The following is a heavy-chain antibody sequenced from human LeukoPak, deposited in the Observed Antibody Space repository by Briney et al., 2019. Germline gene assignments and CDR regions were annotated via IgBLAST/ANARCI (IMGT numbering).Heavy chain of an antibody. J-gene: IGHJ5*02. V-gene: IGHV4-39*07. CDR1: GGSISSSSYY. D-gene: IGHD6-13*01. CDR3: ARGAPKYSSSSNWFDP. Sequence: SETLSLTCTVSGGSISSSSYYWGWIRQPPGKGLEWIGSIYYSGSTYYNPSLKSRVTISVDTSKNQFSLKLSSVTAADTAVYYCARGAPKYSSSSNWFDPWGQGTLVTVSS. CDR2: IYYSGST.